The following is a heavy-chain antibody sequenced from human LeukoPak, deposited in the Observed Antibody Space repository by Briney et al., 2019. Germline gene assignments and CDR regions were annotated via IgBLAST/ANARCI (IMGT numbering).Heavy chain of an antibody. J-gene: IGHJ4*02. Sequence: SETLSLTCTVSGGSISSSSYYWGWIRQPPGQGLEWIGSIYYSGSTYYNPSLKSRVTISVDTSKNQFSLKLSSVTAADTAVYYCVNYYDSSDYQQPNHFDYWGQGTLVTVSS. V-gene: IGHV4-39*01. D-gene: IGHD3-22*01. CDR1: GGSISSSSYY. CDR3: VNYYDSSDYQQPNHFDY. CDR2: IYYSGST.